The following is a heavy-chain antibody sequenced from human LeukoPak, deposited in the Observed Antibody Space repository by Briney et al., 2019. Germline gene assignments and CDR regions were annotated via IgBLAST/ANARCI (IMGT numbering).Heavy chain of an antibody. CDR1: GFTVSSNN. J-gene: IGHJ4*02. Sequence: GGSLRLSCAASGFTVSSNNMSWVRQASGRGLEWVSVIYSGGSTYYADSVKGRFTISRDNSKNTLYLQMNSLRAEDTAVYYCARDSYGDYYFDYWGQGTLVTVSS. CDR2: IYSGGST. CDR3: ARDSYGDYYFDY. V-gene: IGHV3-53*01. D-gene: IGHD4-17*01.